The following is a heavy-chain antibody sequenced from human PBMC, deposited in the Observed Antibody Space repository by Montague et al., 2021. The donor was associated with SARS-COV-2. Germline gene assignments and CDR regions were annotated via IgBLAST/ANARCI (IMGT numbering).Heavy chain of an antibody. V-gene: IGHV4-34*01. J-gene: IGHJ6*02. CDR3: ARVRAVPAAMRIFSLGRRYYGKDV. CDR1: VGSFSGYY. D-gene: IGHD2-2*01. Sequence: SETLSLTCAVYVGSFSGYYWSWIRQPPGKGLEWIGEINHSGSTNYNPSLKSRVTISVDTSKNQFSPKLSSVTAADTAVYYCARVRAVPAAMRIFSLGRRYYGKDVWSQGTTVTVSS. CDR2: INHSGST.